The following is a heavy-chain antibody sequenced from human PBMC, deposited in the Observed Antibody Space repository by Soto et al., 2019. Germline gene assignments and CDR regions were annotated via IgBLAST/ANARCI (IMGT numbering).Heavy chain of an antibody. CDR3: ARRHGYSYGYVDF. V-gene: IGHV5-51*01. CDR2: IHPSDSDI. D-gene: IGHD5-18*01. CDR1: GFNFPTSW. Sequence: GASLKISCQCSGFNFPTSWIGWVRQTPGKGLEWIGIIHPSDSDITYMPTFEGRVIISADNSISTAYLQWTLLQASDTAKYLRARRHGYSYGYVDFWGQGTLVTVSS. J-gene: IGHJ4*03.